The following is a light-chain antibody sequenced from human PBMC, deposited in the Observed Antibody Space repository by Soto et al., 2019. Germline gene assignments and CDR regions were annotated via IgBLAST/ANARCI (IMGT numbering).Light chain of an antibody. V-gene: IGKV3-20*01. J-gene: IGKJ2*01. CDR2: GAS. Sequence: EIVLTQSPGTLSLSPGERATLSCRASQSVSSAYLAWYQQIPGQAPRLLIYGASSRATGIPDRFSGSGSGTDFTLTISGLEPEDFAVYYGQKSGSSFYNFGQGTKLEIK. CDR3: QKSGSSFYN. CDR1: QSVSSAY.